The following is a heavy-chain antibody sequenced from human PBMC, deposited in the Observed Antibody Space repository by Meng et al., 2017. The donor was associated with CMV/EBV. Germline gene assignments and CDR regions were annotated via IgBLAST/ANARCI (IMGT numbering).Heavy chain of an antibody. CDR1: GGSISSGDYY. CDR3: ARVGRTSCYDY. V-gene: IGHV4-30-4*08. J-gene: IGHJ4*02. D-gene: IGHD2-2*01. CDR2: IYYSGST. Sequence: QVRLRGSGPGLLKPSQTLSLTCTVSGGSISSGDYYWSWFRQPPGKGLEWIGYIYYSGSTYYNPSLKSRVTISVDTSKNQFSLKLSSVTAADTAVYYCARVGRTSCYDYWGQGTLVTVSS.